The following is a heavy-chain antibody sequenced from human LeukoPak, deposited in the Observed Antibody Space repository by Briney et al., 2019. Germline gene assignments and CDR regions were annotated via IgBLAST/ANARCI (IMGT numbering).Heavy chain of an antibody. CDR2: IRYDGSNK. CDR3: ARRAGAYSHPYDY. D-gene: IGHD4/OR15-4a*01. V-gene: IGHV3-30*02. J-gene: IGHJ4*02. CDR1: GFTFTSYG. Sequence: AGGSLRLSCAASGFTFTSYGMHWVRQAPGKGLEWVAFIRYDGSNKYYVDSVKGRFTISRDNSKNTLYLQMNSLRAEDTAVYYCARRAGAYSHPYDYWGQGTLVTVSS.